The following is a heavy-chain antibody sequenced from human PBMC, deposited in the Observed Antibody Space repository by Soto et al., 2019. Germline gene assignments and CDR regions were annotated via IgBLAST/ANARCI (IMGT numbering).Heavy chain of an antibody. Sequence: ASVKVSCKASGYTFTGYYMHWVRQAPGQGLEWMGWINPNSGGTNYAQKFQGWVTMTRDTSISTAYMELSRLRSDDTAVYYCARETGSGSSPDAFDIWGQGTMVTVSS. CDR3: ARETGSGSSPDAFDI. J-gene: IGHJ3*02. D-gene: IGHD1-26*01. V-gene: IGHV1-2*04. CDR2: INPNSGGT. CDR1: GYTFTGYY.